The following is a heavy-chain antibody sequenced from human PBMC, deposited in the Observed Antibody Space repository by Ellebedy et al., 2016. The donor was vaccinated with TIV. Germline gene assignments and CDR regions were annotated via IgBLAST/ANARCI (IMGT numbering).Heavy chain of an antibody. Sequence: PGGSLRPSCAASGFTFSDYYMSWIRQAPGKGLEWVSYISSSSSTRYYADSVKGRFTISRDNAKNSLYLQMNSLRDEDTAVYYCARVGSSSLLSYYGMDVWGQGTTVTVSS. CDR1: GFTFSDYY. V-gene: IGHV3-11*04. D-gene: IGHD6-6*01. J-gene: IGHJ6*02. CDR3: ARVGSSSLLSYYGMDV. CDR2: ISSSSSTR.